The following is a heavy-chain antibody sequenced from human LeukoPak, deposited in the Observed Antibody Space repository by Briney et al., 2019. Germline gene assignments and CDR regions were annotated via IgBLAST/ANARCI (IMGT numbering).Heavy chain of an antibody. J-gene: IGHJ5*02. CDR2: IINGGSYT. D-gene: IGHD2-2*01. CDR3: ATDDKYAPSS. V-gene: IGHV3-74*01. Sequence: GGSLRLSCAASGFTFSPVWMHWVRQAPGKGLMWVSHIINGGSYTTYADSVKGRFTISRDNAKNTVYLQMNSLRAEDTAVYYCATDDKYAPSSWGQGTLVTVSS. CDR1: GFTFSPVW.